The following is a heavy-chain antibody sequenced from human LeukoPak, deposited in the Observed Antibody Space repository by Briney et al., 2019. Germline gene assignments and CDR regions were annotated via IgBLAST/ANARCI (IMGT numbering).Heavy chain of an antibody. CDR3: ARVGATGATADN. D-gene: IGHD2-21*02. CDR2: INPRGGST. J-gene: IGHJ4*02. Sequence: GASVKVSCKASGYIFTTYFMHWLRQAPGQGPEWIGIINPRGGSTDYAQKFQDRITMTSDTSTSTVYMELKSLKSEDTAVYFCARVGATGATADNWGQGTLVTVSP. V-gene: IGHV1-46*01. CDR1: GYIFTTYF.